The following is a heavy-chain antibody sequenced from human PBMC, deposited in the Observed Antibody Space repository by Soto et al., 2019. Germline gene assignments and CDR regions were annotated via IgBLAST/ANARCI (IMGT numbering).Heavy chain of an antibody. V-gene: IGHV1-46*01. CDR2: INPSGGST. J-gene: IGHJ4*02. D-gene: IGHD6-6*01. CDR3: ARGTSSNSEAY. CDR1: GYTFTSYY. Sequence: QVQLVQSGAEVKKPGASVKLSCKASGYTFTSYYIHWVRQAPGQGLDWMGIINPSGGSTTYAQKFQDRVTMTRDTSTTTVYMELSSLRSEDTAAYYCARGTSSNSEAYCGQGSLVTVSS.